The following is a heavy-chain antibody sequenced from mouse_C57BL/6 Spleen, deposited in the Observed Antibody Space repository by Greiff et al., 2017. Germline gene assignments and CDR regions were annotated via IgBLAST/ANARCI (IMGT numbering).Heavy chain of an antibody. D-gene: IGHD3-3*01. CDR2: ISYSGST. CDR1: GYSITSGYD. CDR3: ARGLSFGFDY. Sequence: DVKLQESGPGMVTPSQSLSLTCTVTGYSITSGYDWHWIRHFPGNKLEWMGYISYSGSTNYNPSLKSRISITHDTSKNHFFLKLNAVTTEDTATYYCARGLSFGFDYWGQGTTLTVSS. V-gene: IGHV3-1*01. J-gene: IGHJ2*01.